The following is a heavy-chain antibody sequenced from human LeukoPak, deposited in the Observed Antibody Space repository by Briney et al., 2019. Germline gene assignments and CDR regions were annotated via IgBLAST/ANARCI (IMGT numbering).Heavy chain of an antibody. V-gene: IGHV3-23*01. CDR3: AKDKSRLTTVTIYDY. Sequence: GGFLRLSCAASGFTFSSYAMSWVRQAPGKGLEWVSAISGSGGSTYYADSVKGRFTISRDNSKNTLYLQMNSLRAEDTAVYYCAKDKSRLTTVTIYDYWGQGTLVTVSS. J-gene: IGHJ4*02. D-gene: IGHD4-17*01. CDR1: GFTFSSYA. CDR2: ISGSGGST.